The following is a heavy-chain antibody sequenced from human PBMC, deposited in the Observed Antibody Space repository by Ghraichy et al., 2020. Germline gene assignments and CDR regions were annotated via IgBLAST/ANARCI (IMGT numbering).Heavy chain of an antibody. CDR3: AKDPADPLIAVAGPSYYFDY. Sequence: GGSLRLSCAASGFTFSSYAMSWVRQAPGKGLEWVSAISGSGGSTYYADSVKGRFTISRDNSKNTLYLQMNSLRAEDTAVYYCAKDPADPLIAVAGPSYYFDYWGQGTLVTVSS. CDR2: ISGSGGST. V-gene: IGHV3-23*01. D-gene: IGHD6-19*01. J-gene: IGHJ4*02. CDR1: GFTFSSYA.